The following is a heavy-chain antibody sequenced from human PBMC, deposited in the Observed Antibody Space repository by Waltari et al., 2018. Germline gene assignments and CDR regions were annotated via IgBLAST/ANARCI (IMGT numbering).Heavy chain of an antibody. J-gene: IGHJ4*02. CDR2: IYYSGSP. D-gene: IGHD5-18*01. CDR3: ARSETGLWYNFDY. Sequence: QVQLQESGPGLVKPSETLSLTCTVSGGSISSHYWSWIRQPPGKGLEWIGYIYYSGSPNYNPSLKSRVTISVDTSKNQFSLKLSSVTAADTAVYYCARSETGLWYNFDYWGQGTLVTVSS. V-gene: IGHV4-59*11. CDR1: GGSISSHY.